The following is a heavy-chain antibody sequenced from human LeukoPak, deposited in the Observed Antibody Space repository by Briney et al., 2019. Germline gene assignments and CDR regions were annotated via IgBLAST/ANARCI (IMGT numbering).Heavy chain of an antibody. D-gene: IGHD1-26*01. J-gene: IGHJ3*02. CDR2: ISGSGGST. V-gene: IGHV3-23*01. Sequence: GGSLRLSCTVSGFTVSSNSMSWVRQAPGKGLEWVSAISGSGGSTYYADSVKGRFTISRDNSKNTLYLQMNSLRADDTAVYYCAKDRWELTDAFDIWGQGTMVTVSS. CDR1: GFTVSSNS. CDR3: AKDRWELTDAFDI.